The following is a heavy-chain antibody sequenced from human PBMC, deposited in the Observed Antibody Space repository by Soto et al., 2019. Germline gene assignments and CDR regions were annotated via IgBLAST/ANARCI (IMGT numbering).Heavy chain of an antibody. J-gene: IGHJ6*02. D-gene: IGHD3-9*01. CDR2: TRSKANSYAT. CDR1: GFIFSGSA. CDR3: TRHHEYYDILTGTLYGMDV. V-gene: IGHV3-73*02. Sequence: EVQLVESGGGLVQPGGSLKLSCAASGFIFSGSAMHWVRQASGKGLEWVGRTRSKANSYATAYAASVKGRFTISRDDSKNTAYLQMNSLKPEDTAVYYCTRHHEYYDILTGTLYGMDVWGQGTTVTVSS.